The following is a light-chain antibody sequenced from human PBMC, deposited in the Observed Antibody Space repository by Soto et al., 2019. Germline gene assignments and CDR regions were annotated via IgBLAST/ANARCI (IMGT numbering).Light chain of an antibody. J-gene: IGKJ1*01. CDR1: QDTYYN. CDR3: FQYHNLWA. CDR2: RAS. Sequence: ILMTQSPATVSVSPGASATLSCRASQDTYYNVAWYQHRPGQAPRLLIYRASTRAPGVPASFSGRGSGTEFTLTSSSLQPEDFTVYSCFQYHNLWACRQGTKVEI. V-gene: IGKV3-15*01.